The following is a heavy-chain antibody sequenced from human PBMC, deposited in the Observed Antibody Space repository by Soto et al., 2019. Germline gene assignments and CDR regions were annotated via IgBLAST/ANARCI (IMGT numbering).Heavy chain of an antibody. CDR2: MNPNSGNT. Sequence: ASVKVSCKASGYTFTSYDINWVRQATGQGLEWMGWMNPNSGNTGYAQKFQGRVTMTRNTSVSTAYMELSSLRSEDTAVYYCARVDLSVAAATLYYYYYMDVWGKGTTVTVSS. CDR3: ARVDLSVAAATLYYYYYMDV. CDR1: GYTFTSYD. V-gene: IGHV1-8*01. D-gene: IGHD2-15*01. J-gene: IGHJ6*03.